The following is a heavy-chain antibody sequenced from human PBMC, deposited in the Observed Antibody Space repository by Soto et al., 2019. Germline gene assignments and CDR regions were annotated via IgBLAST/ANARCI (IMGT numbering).Heavy chain of an antibody. CDR3: ARGQRQAYYYYGMDV. J-gene: IGHJ6*02. V-gene: IGHV1-8*01. Sequence: ASVKVSCKASGYTFTSYDINWVRQSTVQGLEWMGWMNPNSGNTGYAQKFQGRVTMTRNTSISTAYMELSSLRSEDTAVYYCARGQRQAYYYYGMDVWGQGTTVTVSS. CDR1: GYTFTSYD. CDR2: MNPNSGNT.